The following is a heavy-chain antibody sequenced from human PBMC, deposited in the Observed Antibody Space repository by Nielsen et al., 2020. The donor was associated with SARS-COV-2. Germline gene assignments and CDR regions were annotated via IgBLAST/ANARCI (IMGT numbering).Heavy chain of an antibody. J-gene: IGHJ6*02. V-gene: IGHV3-11*04. CDR2: ISSSGSTI. Sequence: GESLKISCAASGFTFSDYYMSWIRQAPGKGLEWVSYISSSGSTIYYADSVKGRFTISRDSAKNSLYLQMNSLRAEDTAVYYCAPRGIAVAGTNYYYGMDVWGQGTTVTVSS. CDR1: GFTFSDYY. CDR3: APRGIAVAGTNYYYGMDV. D-gene: IGHD6-19*01.